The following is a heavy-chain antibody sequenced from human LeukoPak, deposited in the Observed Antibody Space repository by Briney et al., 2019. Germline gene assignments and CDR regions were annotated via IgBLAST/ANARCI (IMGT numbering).Heavy chain of an antibody. V-gene: IGHV3-21*04. Sequence: GGSLRLSCAASGFTFSSYSMNWVRQAPGKGLEWVSSISSSSSYIYYTDSVKGRFTISRDNAKNSLYLQMNSLRAEDTAVYYCARARVVVAANPFDYWGQGTLVTASS. CDR1: GFTFSSYS. CDR2: ISSSSSYI. CDR3: ARARVVVAANPFDY. J-gene: IGHJ4*02. D-gene: IGHD2-15*01.